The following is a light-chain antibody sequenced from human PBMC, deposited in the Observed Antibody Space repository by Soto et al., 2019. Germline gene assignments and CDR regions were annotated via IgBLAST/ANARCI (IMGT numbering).Light chain of an antibody. J-gene: IGKJ2*01. V-gene: IGKV3-20*01. CDR1: QSVSSSY. CDR3: QQYGSSQYT. CDR2: GAS. Sequence: EIVLTQSPGTLSLSPGERATLSCRASQSVSSSYLAWYQQKPGQAPRLLLYGASSRATDIPDRFSGSGSGTDFTLTISRLEPEDFAVYYCQQYGSSQYTFGQGTKLEIK.